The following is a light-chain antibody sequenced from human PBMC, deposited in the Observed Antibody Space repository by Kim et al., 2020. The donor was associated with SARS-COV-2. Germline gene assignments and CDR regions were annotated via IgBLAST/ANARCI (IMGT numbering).Light chain of an antibody. Sequence: SSELTQDPAVSVALGQTVRITCQGDSLRRFYASWYQQKPGQAPALVIYDKNIRPSGIPDRFSGSSSGNTASLTITGAQAEDEADYYCHCRDSGGNHPFGGGTKVTVL. CDR1: SLRRFY. V-gene: IGLV3-19*01. CDR3: HCRDSGGNHP. J-gene: IGLJ3*02. CDR2: DKN.